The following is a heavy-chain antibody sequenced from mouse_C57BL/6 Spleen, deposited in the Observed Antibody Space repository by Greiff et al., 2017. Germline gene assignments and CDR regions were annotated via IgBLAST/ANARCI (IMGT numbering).Heavy chain of an antibody. D-gene: IGHD2-3*01. CDR1: GYTFTSYD. CDR2: IYPRDGST. CDR3: ARISYDGFAWFAY. J-gene: IGHJ2*01. Sequence: VQLQQSGPELVKPGASVKLSCKASGYTFTSYDINWVKQRPGQGLEWIGWIYPRDGSTKYNEKFKGKATLTVDTSSSTAYMELHSLTSEDSAVYFCARISYDGFAWFAYWGQGTTLTVSS. V-gene: IGHV1-85*01.